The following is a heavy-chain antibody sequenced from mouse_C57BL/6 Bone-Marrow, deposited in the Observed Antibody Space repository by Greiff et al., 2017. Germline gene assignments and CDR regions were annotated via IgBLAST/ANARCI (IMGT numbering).Heavy chain of an antibody. CDR3: ASRYYSSWYFDV. D-gene: IGHD2-5*01. V-gene: IGHV1-72*01. Sequence: QVQLQQPGAELVKPGASVKLSCKASGYTFTSYWMHWVKQRPGRGLEWIGRIDPNSGGTKYNEKFKSTATLTVDKSSSTAYMQLSILTSEDSAVYYCASRYYSSWYFDVWGTGTTVTVSS. CDR2: IDPNSGGT. CDR1: GYTFTSYW. J-gene: IGHJ1*03.